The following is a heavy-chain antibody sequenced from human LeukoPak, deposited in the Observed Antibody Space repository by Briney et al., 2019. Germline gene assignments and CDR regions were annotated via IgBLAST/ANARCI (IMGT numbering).Heavy chain of an antibody. D-gene: IGHD2-8*01. Sequence: GGSLRLSCAASGFTFRSYAMHWVRQAPGKGLEYVSAISSNGGSTYYANSVKGRFTISRDNSKNTLYLQMGSLRAEDMAVYYCARVGGVQSYYYYGMDVRGQGTTVTVSS. V-gene: IGHV3-64*01. CDR1: GFTFRSYA. J-gene: IGHJ6*02. CDR3: ARVGGVQSYYYYGMDV. CDR2: ISSNGGST.